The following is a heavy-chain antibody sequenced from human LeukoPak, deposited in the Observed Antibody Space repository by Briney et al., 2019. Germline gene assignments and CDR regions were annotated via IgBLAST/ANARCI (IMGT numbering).Heavy chain of an antibody. D-gene: IGHD2-2*01. Sequence: GRSLRLSCAASGFTFSSYAMHWVRQAPGKGLEWVAVISYDGSNKYYADSVKGRFTISRDNAKNSLYLQMNSLRAEDTAVYYCAREGAYCSSTSCVSPWGQGTLVTVSS. CDR1: GFTFSSYA. CDR3: AREGAYCSSTSCVSP. J-gene: IGHJ5*02. V-gene: IGHV3-30-3*01. CDR2: ISYDGSNK.